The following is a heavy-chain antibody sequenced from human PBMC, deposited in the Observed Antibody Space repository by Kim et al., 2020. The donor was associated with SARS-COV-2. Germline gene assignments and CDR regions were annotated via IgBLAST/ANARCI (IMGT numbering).Heavy chain of an antibody. V-gene: IGHV3-23*01. D-gene: IGHD3-16*01. CDR2: ISGGGDRT. Sequence: GGSLRLSCAASGFTFVSYAMSWVRQAPGKGLEWVSAISGGGDRTFYADAMKGRFTVSRDNSKNTLYLQMNSLRVDDTAVYYCAREEGVGEIDFDYWGQGTQVIVSS. CDR1: GFTFVSYA. CDR3: AREEGVGEIDFDY. J-gene: IGHJ4*02.